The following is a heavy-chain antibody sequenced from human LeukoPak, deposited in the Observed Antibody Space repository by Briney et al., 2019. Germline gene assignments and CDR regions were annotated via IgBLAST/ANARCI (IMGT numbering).Heavy chain of an antibody. CDR1: GVSVISSGYY. Sequence: SETLSLTCNVSGVSVISSGYYWTWIRQPAGKGLEWIGRIYIDGITDYSPSLKSRLTISLDTSKSQFSLKLSSVTAADTAVYYCARFVFYSLRLSYWGEILLVTVSS. J-gene: IGHJ4*02. CDR3: ARFVFYSLRLSY. CDR2: IYIDGIT. V-gene: IGHV4-61*02. D-gene: IGHD2/OR15-2a*01.